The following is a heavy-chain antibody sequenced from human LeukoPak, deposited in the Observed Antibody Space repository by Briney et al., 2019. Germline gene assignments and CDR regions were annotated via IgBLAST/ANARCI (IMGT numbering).Heavy chain of an antibody. CDR3: ARDRHSSGWFDY. CDR1: GFTVSSNY. V-gene: IGHV3-66*01. Sequence: GGSLRLSCAASGFTVSSNYMSWVRQAPGKGLEWVSVIYSGGNTYYADSVKGRFTISRDNSKNTLYLQMNSLRAEDTAVYYCARDRHSSGWFDYWGQGTLVTVSS. J-gene: IGHJ4*02. D-gene: IGHD6-19*01. CDR2: IYSGGNT.